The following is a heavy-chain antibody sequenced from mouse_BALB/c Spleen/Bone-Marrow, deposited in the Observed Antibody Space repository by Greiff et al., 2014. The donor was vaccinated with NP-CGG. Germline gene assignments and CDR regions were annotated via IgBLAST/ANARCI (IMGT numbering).Heavy chain of an antibody. V-gene: IGHV14-3*02. D-gene: IGHD1-1*01. CDR2: IDPANGNT. J-gene: IGHJ3*01. CDR3: ASYYYGSSSFAY. Sequence: EVKLVESGAELVKPGASVKLSCTASGFNIKDTHMHWVKQRPEQGLEWIGRIDPANGNTKYDPKSQGKATITADTSSNTAYLQLSSLTSEDTAVYYCASYYYGSSSFAYWGQGTLVTVSA. CDR1: GFNIKDTH.